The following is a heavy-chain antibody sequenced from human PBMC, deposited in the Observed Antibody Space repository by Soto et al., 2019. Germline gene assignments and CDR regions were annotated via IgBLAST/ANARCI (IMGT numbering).Heavy chain of an antibody. J-gene: IGHJ6*02. CDR3: AKAKPPDYYGSGSPYYYYGMDV. CDR1: GFNFNDAW. Sequence: PGGLLRLSCAASGFNFNDAWINWVRQAPGKGLEWVGRIKSKTDGGTADFAAPVKGRFAISRDDSISMVYLQMNSLKTEDTGIYYCAKAKPPDYYGSGSPYYYYGMDVWGQGTTVTVSS. D-gene: IGHD3-10*01. V-gene: IGHV3-15*07. CDR2: IKSKTDGGTA.